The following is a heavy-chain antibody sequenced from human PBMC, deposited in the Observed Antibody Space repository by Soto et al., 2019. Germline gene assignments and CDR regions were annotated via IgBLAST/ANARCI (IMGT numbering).Heavy chain of an antibody. CDR2: IWYDGSNK. V-gene: IGHV3-33*01. CDR1: GFTFSNYG. CDR3: ARDRCSGNYPLDY. D-gene: IGHD3-22*01. Sequence: QVQLVESGGGVVQPGKSLRLSCAASGFTFSNYGMHWVRQAPGKGLEWVAGIWYDGSNKYYADSVKGRFTISRDDSKNTLYLQMSSLRAEDTAVYYCARDRCSGNYPLDYWGQGTLVTVSS. J-gene: IGHJ4*02.